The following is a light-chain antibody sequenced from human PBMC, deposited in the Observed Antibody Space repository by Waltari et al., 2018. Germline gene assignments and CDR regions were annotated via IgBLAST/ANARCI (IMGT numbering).Light chain of an antibody. CDR2: DAS. CDR1: QDITSY. J-gene: IGKJ4*01. Sequence: DFQMTQSPSSLSASTGDRVNITCQASQDITSYLHWYRQKPGKAPQLLIYDASNLETGVPSRFSGSGSGTDFTFTISSLQPEDVATYYCQQYDNLPGTFGGGTKVEIK. CDR3: QQYDNLPGT. V-gene: IGKV1-33*01.